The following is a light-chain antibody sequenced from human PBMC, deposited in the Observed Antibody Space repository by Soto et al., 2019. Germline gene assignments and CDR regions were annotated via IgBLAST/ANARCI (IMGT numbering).Light chain of an antibody. CDR1: SGHSSYA. CDR2: LNSDGSH. J-gene: IGLJ3*02. V-gene: IGLV4-69*01. CDR3: QTWGTGIWV. Sequence: QPVLTQSPSASASLGASVKLTCTLSSGHSSYAIAWHQQQPEKGPRYLMKLNSDGSHSKGDGIXDRFSGSXSXXEXYLTISSLQSEDEADYYCQTWGTGIWVFGGGTKLTVL.